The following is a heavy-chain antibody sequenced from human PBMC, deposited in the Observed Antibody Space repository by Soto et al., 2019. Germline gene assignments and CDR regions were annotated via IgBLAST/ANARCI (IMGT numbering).Heavy chain of an antibody. J-gene: IGHJ4*02. V-gene: IGHV1-69*13. D-gene: IGHD3-10*01. Sequence: ASVKVSCKASGGTFSSYAISWVRQAPGQGLEWMGGIIPIFGTANYAQKFQGRVTITADESTSTAYMELGSLRSEDTAVYYCARARRPDAGYYFDYWGQGTLVTVSS. CDR3: ARARRPDAGYYFDY. CDR1: GGTFSSYA. CDR2: IIPIFGTA.